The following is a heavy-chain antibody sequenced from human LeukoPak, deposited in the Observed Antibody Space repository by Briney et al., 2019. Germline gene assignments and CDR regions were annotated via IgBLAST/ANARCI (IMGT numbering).Heavy chain of an antibody. CDR3: ARGARKRIVGAIGLDY. Sequence: SETLSLTCAVYGGSFSGYYWSWIRQPPGKGLEWIGEINHSGSTNYNPSLKGRVTISVDTSKNQFSLKLSSVTAADTAVYYCARGARKRIVGAIGLDYWGQGTLVTVSS. CDR1: GGSFSGYY. CDR2: INHSGST. D-gene: IGHD1-26*01. V-gene: IGHV4-34*01. J-gene: IGHJ4*02.